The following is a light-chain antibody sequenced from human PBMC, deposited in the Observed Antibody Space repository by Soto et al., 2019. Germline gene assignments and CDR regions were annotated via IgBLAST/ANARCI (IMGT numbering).Light chain of an antibody. CDR3: QQSYSTPRT. CDR2: AAS. Sequence: DIQMTQSPSSLSASVGDRVTIPCRASQRISSYLNWYQQKPGKAPKLLIYAASSLQSGVPSRFSGSGSGTDFTLTISSLQPEDFATYYCQQSYSTPRTFGGGTKVEIK. V-gene: IGKV1-39*01. CDR1: QRISSY. J-gene: IGKJ4*01.